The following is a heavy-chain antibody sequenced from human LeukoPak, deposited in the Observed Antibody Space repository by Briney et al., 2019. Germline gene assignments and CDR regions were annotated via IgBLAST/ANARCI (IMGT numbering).Heavy chain of an antibody. D-gene: IGHD3-3*01. CDR2: IYYSGST. CDR3: ARSGGGDFWSGYFYYFDY. Sequence: SETLSLTCTVSGGSISSSSYSWGWIRQPPGKGLEWIGYIYYSGSTNYNPSLKSRVTISVDTSKNQFSLKLSSVTAADTAVYYCARSGGGDFWSGYFYYFDYWGQGTLVTVSS. CDR1: GGSISSSSYS. V-gene: IGHV4-61*05. J-gene: IGHJ4*02.